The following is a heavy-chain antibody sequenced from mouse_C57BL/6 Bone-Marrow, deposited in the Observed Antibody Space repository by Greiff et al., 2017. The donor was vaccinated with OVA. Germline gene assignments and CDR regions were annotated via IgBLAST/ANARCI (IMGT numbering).Heavy chain of an antibody. J-gene: IGHJ4*01. CDR2: ISYDGSN. CDR3: ARDGSSYDYYYAMDY. V-gene: IGHV3-6*01. D-gene: IGHD1-1*01. Sequence: DVQLQESGPGLVKPSQSLSLTCSVTGYSITSGYYWNWIRQFPGNKLEWMGYISYDGSNNYNPSLKNRISITRDTSKNQFFLKLNSVTTEDTATYYCARDGSSYDYYYAMDYWGQGTSVTVSS. CDR1: GYSITSGYY.